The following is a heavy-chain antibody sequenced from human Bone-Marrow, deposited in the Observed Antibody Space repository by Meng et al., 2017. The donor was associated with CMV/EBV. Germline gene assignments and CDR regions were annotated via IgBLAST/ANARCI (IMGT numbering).Heavy chain of an antibody. CDR1: GGSISSYY. Sequence: SETLSLTCTVSGGSISSYYWSWIRQPPGKGLEWIGYIYYSGSTNYNPSLKSRVTISVDTSKNQFSLKLSSVTAADTAVYYCARGSGIAARRLPFQQYYFADWGQGTLVTVSS. CDR3: ARGSGIAARRLPFQQYYFAD. V-gene: IGHV4-59*12. CDR2: IYYSGST. D-gene: IGHD6-6*01. J-gene: IGHJ4*02.